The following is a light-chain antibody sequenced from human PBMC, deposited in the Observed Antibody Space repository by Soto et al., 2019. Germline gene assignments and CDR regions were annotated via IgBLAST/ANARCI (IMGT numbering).Light chain of an antibody. V-gene: IGKV3-20*01. Sequence: EIVLTQSPGTLSLSPEERATLSCRASQSVSSSYLAWYQQKPGQAPSLLIYGASRRATGIPDRFSGSGSGTDFTLTISRLEPEDLAMYYCQQFGSSPWTFGQGTKVDIK. CDR1: QSVSSSY. CDR3: QQFGSSPWT. CDR2: GAS. J-gene: IGKJ1*01.